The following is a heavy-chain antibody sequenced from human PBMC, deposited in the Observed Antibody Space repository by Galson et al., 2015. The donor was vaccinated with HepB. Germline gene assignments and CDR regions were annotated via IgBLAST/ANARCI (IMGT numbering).Heavy chain of an antibody. D-gene: IGHD1-26*01. Sequence: SLRLSCAASGFTFSSYSMNWVRQAPGKGLEWVSSISSSSSYIYYADSVKGRFTISRDNAKNSLYLQMNSLRAEDTAVYYCARGAYSGSYLSDYWGQGTLVTVSS. J-gene: IGHJ4*02. CDR2: ISSSSSYI. CDR1: GFTFSSYS. CDR3: ARGAYSGSYLSDY. V-gene: IGHV3-21*01.